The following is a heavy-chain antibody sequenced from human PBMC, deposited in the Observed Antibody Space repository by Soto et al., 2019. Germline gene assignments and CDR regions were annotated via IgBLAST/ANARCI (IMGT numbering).Heavy chain of an antibody. V-gene: IGHV4-34*01. D-gene: IGHD2-15*01. CDR2: TNTSGST. CDR3: AREEVGSGGADSPWYFDL. Sequence: QVQLQQWGAGLLKPSETLSLTCAVYGGSFNTYYWSWIRQPPGKGLEWIGETNTSGSTNCNPSPKSRVTISVDTSTNQFSLKLSSVTAADTAVYYCAREEVGSGGADSPWYFDLWGRGTLVTVSS. CDR1: GGSFNTYY. J-gene: IGHJ2*01.